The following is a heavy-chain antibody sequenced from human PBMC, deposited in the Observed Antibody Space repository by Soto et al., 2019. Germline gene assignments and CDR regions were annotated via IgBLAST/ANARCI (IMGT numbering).Heavy chain of an antibody. CDR3: AKVRVKDYYYYAMDV. CDR1: GFTFSSYG. J-gene: IGHJ6*02. V-gene: IGHV3-30*18. Sequence: PGGSLRLSCAASGFTFSSYGMHWVRQAPGKGLGWVAVISSDGTSRFYADSVKGRFTISRDNSKNTLYLQMNSLRAEDTAMYYCAKVRVKDYYYYAMDVWGQGTTVTVSS. CDR2: ISSDGTSR. D-gene: IGHD4-4*01.